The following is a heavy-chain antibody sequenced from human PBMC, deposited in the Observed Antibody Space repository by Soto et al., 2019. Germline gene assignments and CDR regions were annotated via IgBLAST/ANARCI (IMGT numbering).Heavy chain of an antibody. CDR2: INPNSGGT. J-gene: IGHJ4*02. CDR3: ASGKLYYDSSGPGDY. Sequence: GASVKVSCKASGYTFTGYYMHWVRQAPGQGLEWMGWINPNSGGTNYAQKFQGRVTMTRDTSISTAYMELSRLRSDDTAVYYCASGKLYYDSSGPGDYWGQGTLVTVPQ. D-gene: IGHD3-22*01. CDR1: GYTFTGYY. V-gene: IGHV1-2*02.